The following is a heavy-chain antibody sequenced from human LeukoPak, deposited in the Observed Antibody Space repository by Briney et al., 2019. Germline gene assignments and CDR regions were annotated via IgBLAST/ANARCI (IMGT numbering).Heavy chain of an antibody. CDR3: ATVSVMVRGFDY. V-gene: IGHV4-34*01. CDR1: GGSFSGYY. J-gene: IGHJ4*02. CDR2: INHSGST. D-gene: IGHD3-10*01. Sequence: SETLSLTCAVYGGSFSGYYWSWIRQPPGEGLGWIGEINHSGSTNYNPSLKSRVTISVDTSKNQFSLTLSSVTAADPAVYYCATVSVMVRGFDYWGQGTLVTVSP.